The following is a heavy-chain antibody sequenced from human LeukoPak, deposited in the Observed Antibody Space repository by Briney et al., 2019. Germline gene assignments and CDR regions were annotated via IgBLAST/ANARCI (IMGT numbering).Heavy chain of an antibody. D-gene: IGHD3-10*01. CDR1: GFTFSSYG. CDR2: ISGSGGST. V-gene: IGHV3-23*01. CDR3: AKEEYYGSGSRYFDY. J-gene: IGHJ4*02. Sequence: GGSLRLSCAASGFTFSSYGMSWVRQAPGKGLEWVSAISGSGGSTYYADSVKGRFTISRDNSKNTLYLQMNSLRAEDTAVYYCAKEEYYGSGSRYFDYWGQGTLVTVSS.